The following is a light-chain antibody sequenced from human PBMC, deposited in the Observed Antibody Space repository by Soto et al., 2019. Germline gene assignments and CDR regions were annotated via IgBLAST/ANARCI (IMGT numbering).Light chain of an antibody. J-gene: IGKJ5*01. CDR1: QTISSW. Sequence: DIRITECPATLSESPGARVRITCRASQTISSWLAWYLQKPGKAPKLLIYDASSLGTGVPSRFSGSGSRTDFTLTISSLQPEDFATYYCQQYINFPVTFGQGTRLEIK. V-gene: IGKV1-5*01. CDR3: QQYINFPVT. CDR2: DAS.